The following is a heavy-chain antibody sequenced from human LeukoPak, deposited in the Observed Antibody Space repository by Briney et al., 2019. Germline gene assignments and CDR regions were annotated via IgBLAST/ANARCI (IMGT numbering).Heavy chain of an antibody. J-gene: IGHJ4*02. CDR1: GFTLSNYW. Sequence: GGSLRLSCAASGFTLSNYWMHWVRQAPGKGLAWVSRINTDGSSPGYADSVKGRFTISRDNAKNTLYLQMNSLRAEDTAVYYCARSLLYYYDSSGPENWGQGTLVTVSS. D-gene: IGHD3-22*01. CDR2: INTDGSSP. V-gene: IGHV3-74*01. CDR3: ARSLLYYYDSSGPEN.